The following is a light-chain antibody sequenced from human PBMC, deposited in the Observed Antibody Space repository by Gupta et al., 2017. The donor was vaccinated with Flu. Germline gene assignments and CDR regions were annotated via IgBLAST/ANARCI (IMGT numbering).Light chain of an antibody. V-gene: IGKV1-12*01. J-gene: IGKJ1*01. CDR3: RQAYSVPRT. CDR1: HYSDNW. Sequence: SAMAASVGDIITSTCRASHYSDNWLGWYQQKQGKPPKLLIDGASSLRGDGPSRSSGRGSGTAFRLTSTGLQSEDYATVYGRQAYSVPRTFGQGTKVHI. CDR2: GAS.